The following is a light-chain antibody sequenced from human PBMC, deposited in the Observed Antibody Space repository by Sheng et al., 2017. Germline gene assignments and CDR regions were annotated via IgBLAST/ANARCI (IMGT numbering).Light chain of an antibody. CDR3: QVWDGDSVV. CDR2: DDS. CDR1: RTLELKV. Sequence: SYVLTQPPSVSEPPGQTARITCGGKRTLELKVVHWYQEKPGQAPVVVVXDDSDRPSGIPERFSGSNSGNTATLTISRVEAGDEADYFCQVWDGDSVVFGGGTKLTVL. J-gene: IGLJ2*01. V-gene: IGLV3-21*02.